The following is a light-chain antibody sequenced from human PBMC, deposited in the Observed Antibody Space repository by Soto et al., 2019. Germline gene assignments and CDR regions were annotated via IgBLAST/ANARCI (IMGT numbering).Light chain of an antibody. CDR3: LQDNSYWT. V-gene: IGKV1-5*03. CDR2: KAS. Sequence: DIQMTQSPSTLSASVGDRVTITCRASQSISDWLAWYQQKPGKAPKLLIYKASSLESGVPSRFSGNGSGTEFTLTISSLQPDDFATYYCLQDNSYWTFGQGTKVEIK. J-gene: IGKJ1*01. CDR1: QSISDW.